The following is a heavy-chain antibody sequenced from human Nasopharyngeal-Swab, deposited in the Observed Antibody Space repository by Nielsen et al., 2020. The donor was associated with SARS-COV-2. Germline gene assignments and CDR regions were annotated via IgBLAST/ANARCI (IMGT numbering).Heavy chain of an antibody. V-gene: IGHV3-7*01. CDR2: IKQGGSEQ. J-gene: IGHJ4*02. CDR1: GFTFSSYW. Sequence: GGSLRLSCAASGFTFSSYWMSWVRQAPGKGLQWVAHIKQGGSEQYYVDSVEGRFTISRDNAKNSLSLQMNSLRAEDTAVYYCARYCSTTSCPRGFDYWGQGTLVTVSS. D-gene: IGHD2-2*01. CDR3: ARYCSTTSCPRGFDY.